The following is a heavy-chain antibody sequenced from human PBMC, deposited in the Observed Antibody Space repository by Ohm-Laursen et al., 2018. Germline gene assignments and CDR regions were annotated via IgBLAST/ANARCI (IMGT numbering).Heavy chain of an antibody. CDR1: GFTFSSYW. J-gene: IGHJ4*02. CDR3: ARGTVSGASYFDS. V-gene: IGHV3-74*01. Sequence: SLRLSCAAPGFTFSSYWMHWVRQAPGKGLVWVSRIHTDGSFTAYADSVKGRFTISRDSAKNTLYLQMNSLRAEDTAVYYCARGTVSGASYFDSWGQGALVTVSS. CDR2: IHTDGSFT. D-gene: IGHD2-15*01.